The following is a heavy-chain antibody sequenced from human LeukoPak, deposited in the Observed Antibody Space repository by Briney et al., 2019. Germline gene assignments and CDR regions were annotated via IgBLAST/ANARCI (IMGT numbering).Heavy chain of an antibody. D-gene: IGHD2-15*01. Sequence: GGSLRLSCAASGFTFSSYWMSWVRQAPGKGLEWVANIKQDGSEKYYVDSVKGRFTISRDNAKNSLYLQMNSLRAEDTAVYYCARRGGVRLYGYYFDYWGQGTLVTVS. CDR2: IKQDGSEK. CDR3: ARRGGVRLYGYYFDY. V-gene: IGHV3-7*01. J-gene: IGHJ4*02. CDR1: GFTFSSYW.